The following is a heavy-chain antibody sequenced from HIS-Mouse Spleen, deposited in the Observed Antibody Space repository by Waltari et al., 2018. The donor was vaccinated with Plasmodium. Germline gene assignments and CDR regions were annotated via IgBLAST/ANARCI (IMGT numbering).Heavy chain of an antibody. V-gene: IGHV3-7*01. J-gene: IGHJ2*01. CDR1: GSPFGSYA. Sequence: EVQLVESGGGLVQPGGSLRLCGAVSGSPFGSYAMSWGRQAPGKGLDGVANIKQDGSEKYYVDSVKGRFTISRDNAKNSLYLQMNSLRAEDTAVYYCASSWYWYFDLWGRGTLVTVSS. CDR2: IKQDGSEK. CDR3: ASSWYWYFDL. D-gene: IGHD6-13*01.